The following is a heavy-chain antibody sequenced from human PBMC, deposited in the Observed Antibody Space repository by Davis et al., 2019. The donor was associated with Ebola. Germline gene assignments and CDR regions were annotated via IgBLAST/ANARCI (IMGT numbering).Heavy chain of an antibody. CDR3: ARLPFGGGYSSGWYYFDY. D-gene: IGHD6-19*01. Sequence: GESLKISCAASGFTFSSYAMSWVRQAPGKGLEWVSAISGSGGSTYYADSVKGRFTISRDNSKNTLYLQMNSLRAEDTAVYYCARLPFGGGYSSGWYYFDYWGQGTLVTVSS. V-gene: IGHV3-23*01. J-gene: IGHJ4*02. CDR2: ISGSGGST. CDR1: GFTFSSYA.